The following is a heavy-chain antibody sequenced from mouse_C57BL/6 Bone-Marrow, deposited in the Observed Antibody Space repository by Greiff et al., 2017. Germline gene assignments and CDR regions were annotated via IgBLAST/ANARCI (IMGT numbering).Heavy chain of an antibody. Sequence: VQRVESGAELVRPGTSVKMSCKASGYTFTNYWIGWAKQRPGHGLEWIGDIYPGGGYTNYNEKFKGKATLTADKSSRPAYMRFSSLTSENSAIYYCAGSGKKYYYAMDNGGQGTSVPVSS. J-gene: IGHJ4*01. CDR3: AGSGKKYYYAMDN. D-gene: IGHD2-1*01. V-gene: IGHV1-63*01. CDR1: GYTFTNYW. CDR2: IYPGGGYT.